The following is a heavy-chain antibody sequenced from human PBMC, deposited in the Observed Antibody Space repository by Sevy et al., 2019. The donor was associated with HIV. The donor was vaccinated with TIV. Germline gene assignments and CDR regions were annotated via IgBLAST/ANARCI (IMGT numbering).Heavy chain of an antibody. J-gene: IGHJ6*02. CDR1: GFIFDDYG. D-gene: IGHD1-26*01. CDR3: ARDAGTGGSYMGYYFGMDV. Sequence: GGSLRISCAASGFIFDDYGMHWVREIPGKGLEWVSGISWNGRSLGYADAVKGRFTISRDNAKKSVSLQMNSLRSEDTALYYCARDAGTGGSYMGYYFGMDVWGQGTTVTVSS. CDR2: ISWNGRSL. V-gene: IGHV3-9*01.